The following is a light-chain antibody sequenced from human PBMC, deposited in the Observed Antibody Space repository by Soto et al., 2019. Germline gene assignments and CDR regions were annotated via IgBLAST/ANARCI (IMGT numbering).Light chain of an antibody. CDR1: SSDVGGYNF. V-gene: IGLV2-8*01. Sequence: QSALTQPPSASGSPGQSVTISCTGTSSDVGGYNFVSWYQQHPGKAPKLIVHEVSKRPSGVPDRFSGSKSGNTASLTVSGLQAEDEADYYRSSYAGSNNRYVFGTGTKLTVL. CDR2: EVS. J-gene: IGLJ1*01. CDR3: SSYAGSNNRYV.